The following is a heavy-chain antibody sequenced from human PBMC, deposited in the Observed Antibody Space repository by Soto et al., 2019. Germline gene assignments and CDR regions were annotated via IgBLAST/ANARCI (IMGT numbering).Heavy chain of an antibody. Sequence: QVQLVESGGGVVQPGRSLRLSCAASGFTFSSYGMQWVRQAPGKGLEWVAVISYDGSNKYYADSVKGRFTISRDNSKNTLYLQMNRLRAEDTAVYYCAKDVLRFLEWLAFYGMDVWGQGPTVTVSS. CDR2: ISYDGSNK. CDR1: GFTFSSYG. D-gene: IGHD3-3*01. J-gene: IGHJ6*02. V-gene: IGHV3-30*18. CDR3: AKDVLRFLEWLAFYGMDV.